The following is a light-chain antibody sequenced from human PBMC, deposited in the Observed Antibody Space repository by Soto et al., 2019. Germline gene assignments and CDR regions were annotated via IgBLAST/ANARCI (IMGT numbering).Light chain of an antibody. CDR3: SSYAGSNNLG. V-gene: IGLV2-8*01. Sequence: QSALTQPPSASGSPGQSVTISCTGTSSDVGGYNYVSWYQQHPGKAPKLMIYEVSKRPSGVPDRFSGSKSGNTASQTVSGLQAEDEADYYCSSYAGSNNLGFGGGTKLTVL. CDR2: EVS. J-gene: IGLJ2*01. CDR1: SSDVGGYNY.